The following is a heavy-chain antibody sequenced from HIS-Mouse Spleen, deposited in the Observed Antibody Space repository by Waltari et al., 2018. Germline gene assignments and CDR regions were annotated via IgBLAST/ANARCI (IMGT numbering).Heavy chain of an antibody. J-gene: IGHJ3*02. CDR2: INRNSGGT. V-gene: IGHV1-2*02. CDR3: ARVGLGIAFDI. CDR1: GGTFSSYA. Sequence: QVQLVQSGAEVKKPGSSVKVSCKASGGTFSSYAISWVRQAPGQGLEWMGRINRNSGGTNEAQKFQGRVTRTRDTSISTAYMELSRLRSDDTAVYYCARVGLGIAFDIWGQGTMVTVSS. D-gene: IGHD7-27*01.